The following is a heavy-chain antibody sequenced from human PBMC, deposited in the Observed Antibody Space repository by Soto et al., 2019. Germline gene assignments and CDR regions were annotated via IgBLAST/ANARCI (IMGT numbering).Heavy chain of an antibody. CDR2: ISTAHRDI. CDR1: GYTFTSYG. Sequence: QVQLIQSGAEVKKPGDSVKVSCKASGYTFTSYGISWVRQAPGQGLEWMGWISTAHRDIGYAQKFQGRDTMTTDTSTSTAYMEVRSLRSDDTAVYYCARVLAYIREYWGQGTLVTVSS. V-gene: IGHV1-18*01. J-gene: IGHJ4*02. CDR3: ARVLAYIREY. D-gene: IGHD4-4*01.